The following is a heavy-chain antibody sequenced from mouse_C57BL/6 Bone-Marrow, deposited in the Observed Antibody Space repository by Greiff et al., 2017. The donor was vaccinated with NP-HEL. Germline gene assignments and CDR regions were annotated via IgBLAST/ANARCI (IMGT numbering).Heavy chain of an antibody. CDR3: ARRTRTGYFDY. V-gene: IGHV1-63*01. CDR1: GYTFTNYW. J-gene: IGHJ2*01. D-gene: IGHD2-13*01. Sequence: QVQLQQSGAELVRPGTSVKMSCKASGYTFTNYWIGWAKQRPGHGLEWIGDIYPGGGYTNYNEKFKGKATLTAEKSSSTAYMQFSSLTSEDSAIYYCARRTRTGYFDYWGQGTTLTVSS. CDR2: IYPGGGYT.